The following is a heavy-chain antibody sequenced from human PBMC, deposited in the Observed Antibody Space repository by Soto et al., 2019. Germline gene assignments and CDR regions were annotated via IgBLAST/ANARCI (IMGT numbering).Heavy chain of an antibody. Sequence: GGSLRLSCAASGFTFSSYAMSWVRQAPGKGLEWVSAISGSGGSTYYADSVKGRFTISRDNSKSTLYLQMNSLRAEDTAVYYCAKDSELGTYYDSSGYYFSLNWFDPWGQGTLVTVSS. CDR3: AKDSELGTYYDSSGYYFSLNWFDP. D-gene: IGHD3-22*01. CDR1: GFTFSSYA. V-gene: IGHV3-23*01. J-gene: IGHJ5*02. CDR2: ISGSGGST.